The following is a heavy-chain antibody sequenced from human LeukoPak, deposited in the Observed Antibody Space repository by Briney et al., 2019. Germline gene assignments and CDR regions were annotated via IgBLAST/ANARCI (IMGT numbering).Heavy chain of an antibody. CDR3: ARDAGRRGRYYYGMDV. CDR2: ISSSGSTI. V-gene: IGHV3-11*01. CDR1: GFTFSDYY. Sequence: GSLRLSCAASGFTFSDYYMNWIRQAPGKGLEWVSYISSSGSTIYYADSVKGRFTISRDNAKNSLYLQMNGLRAEDTAVYYCARDAGRRGRYYYGMDVWGQGTTVTVSS. D-gene: IGHD3-10*01. J-gene: IGHJ6*02.